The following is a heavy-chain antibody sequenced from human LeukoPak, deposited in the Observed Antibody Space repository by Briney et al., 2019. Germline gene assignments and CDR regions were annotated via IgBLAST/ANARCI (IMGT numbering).Heavy chain of an antibody. D-gene: IGHD4-23*01. Sequence: ASVKVSCKASGYTFSSYGISWVRQAPGQGLEWMGWVNPKSGGTNYAQKFQGRVTMTWDTSITTVYMEVTRLRSDDTAVYYCARASDYGGNLDWFDPWGQGTLVTVSS. CDR3: ARASDYGGNLDWFDP. CDR1: GYTFSSYG. CDR2: VNPKSGGT. J-gene: IGHJ5*02. V-gene: IGHV1-2*02.